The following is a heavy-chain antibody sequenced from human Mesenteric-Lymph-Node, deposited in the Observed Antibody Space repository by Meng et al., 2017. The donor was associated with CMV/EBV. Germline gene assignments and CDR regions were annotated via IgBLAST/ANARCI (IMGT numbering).Heavy chain of an antibody. J-gene: IGHJ4*02. Sequence: SETLSLTCAVSGGSFSSYSWSWIRQPPGKGLEWIGEITHGGSAIYNPSLESRVTILVDSSRNQFSLKLKSLAAADTAVYYCARGRLAYSSSWYNYWGQGTLVTAPQ. V-gene: IGHV4-34*01. CDR1: GGSFSSYS. D-gene: IGHD6-13*01. CDR3: ARGRLAYSSSWYNY. CDR2: ITHGGSA.